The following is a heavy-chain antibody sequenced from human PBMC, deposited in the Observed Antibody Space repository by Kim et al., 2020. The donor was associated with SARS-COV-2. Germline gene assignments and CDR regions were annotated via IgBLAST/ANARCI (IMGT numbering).Heavy chain of an antibody. J-gene: IGHJ4*02. CDR2: INHSGST. V-gene: IGHV4-34*01. CDR1: GGSFSGYY. Sequence: SETLSLTCAVYGGSFSGYYWSWIRQPPGKGLEWIGEINHSGSTNYNPSLKSRVTISVDTSKNQFSLKLSSVTAADTAVYYCARGSLVVPAAILAYWGQGTLVTVSS. CDR3: ARGSLVVPAAILAY. D-gene: IGHD2-2*01.